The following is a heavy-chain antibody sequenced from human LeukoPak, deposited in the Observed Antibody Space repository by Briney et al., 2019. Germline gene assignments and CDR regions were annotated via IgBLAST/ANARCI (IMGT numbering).Heavy chain of an antibody. D-gene: IGHD1-26*01. CDR1: GGSFSGYY. CDR3: ARTSGGSYYSVNWFDP. CDR2: INHSGST. Sequence: SETLSLTCAVYGGSFSGYYWSWIRQPPGKGLEWIGEINHSGSTNYNPSLKSRVTISVDTSKNQFSLKLSSVTAADTAVYYCARTSGGSYYSVNWFDPWGQGTLVTVSS. J-gene: IGHJ5*02. V-gene: IGHV4-34*01.